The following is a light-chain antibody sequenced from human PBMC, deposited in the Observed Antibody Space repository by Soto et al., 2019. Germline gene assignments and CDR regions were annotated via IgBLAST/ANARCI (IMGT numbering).Light chain of an antibody. CDR1: QDISNY. CDR3: QQYDNXPPLT. V-gene: IGKV1-33*01. J-gene: IGKJ4*01. Sequence: DIQMTQSPSSLSASVGDRVTITCQASQDISNYLNWYQQKPGKAPKLLIYDASNLETGVPSRFSGSGSGTDFTFTISSLQPEDIATYYCQQYDNXPPLTFGGXXKV. CDR2: DAS.